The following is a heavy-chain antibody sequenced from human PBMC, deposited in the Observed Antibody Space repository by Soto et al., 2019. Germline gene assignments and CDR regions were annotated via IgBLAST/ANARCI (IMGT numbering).Heavy chain of an antibody. J-gene: IGHJ4*02. CDR3: TRGLGYSAS. CDR2: LVPIFLTA. V-gene: IGHV1-69*06. D-gene: IGHD7-27*01. Sequence: QVQLVQSGTEVKKPGSSVKVSCQASGDNFNNYAINWVRQAPGQGLEWMGGLVPIFLTANYAQKFQGRVTITADRSTSTAYMALCSLISEDTAVYYCTRGLGYSASWGQGTLVTVSS. CDR1: GDNFNNYA.